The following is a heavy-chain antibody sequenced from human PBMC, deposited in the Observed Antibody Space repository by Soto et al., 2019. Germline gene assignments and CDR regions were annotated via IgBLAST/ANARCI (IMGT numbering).Heavy chain of an antibody. CDR2: IYHGGTT. V-gene: IGHV4-31*11. CDR3: ARYCSGGTCYDRIDY. J-gene: IGHJ4*02. CDR1: GGSIDSAGSY. D-gene: IGHD2-15*01. Sequence: PWETLSLTCAVSGGSIDSAGSYWSWIRQIPGRGLEWIGHIYHGGTTDYNPSLKSRITMSVDTSKNQFSLELNSVTAADTAVYYCARYCSGGTCYDRIDYWGQGTLVTVSS.